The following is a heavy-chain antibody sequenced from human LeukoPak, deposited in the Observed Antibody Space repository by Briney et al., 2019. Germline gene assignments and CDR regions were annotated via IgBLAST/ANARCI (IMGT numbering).Heavy chain of an antibody. CDR1: GGTFSSYA. D-gene: IGHD3-10*01. V-gene: IGHV1-69*05. CDR3: ARGRPLSHTGYYYYMDV. Sequence: GSSVKVSCKASGGTFSSYAISWVRQAPGQGLEWMGGIIPIFGTANYAQKFQGRVTITTDESTSTAYMELSSLRSEDTAVYYCARGRPLSHTGYYYYMDVWGKGTTVTVSS. CDR2: IIPIFGTA. J-gene: IGHJ6*03.